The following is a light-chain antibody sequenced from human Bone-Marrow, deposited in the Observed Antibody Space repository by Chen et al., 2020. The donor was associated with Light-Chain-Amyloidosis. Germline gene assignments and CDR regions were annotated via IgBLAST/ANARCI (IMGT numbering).Light chain of an antibody. Sequence: IQMTQSTSSLSASVGDRVSLTCRASRPISFFLAWYQQKPGRLPRLLIYAARTLQSGVPSRFSGSTSGTDFTLTISSLQPEDVATYYCQNYYSAPFTFGPGTKVNIK. V-gene: IGKV1-27*01. J-gene: IGKJ3*01. CDR3: QNYYSAPFT. CDR2: AAR. CDR1: RPISFF.